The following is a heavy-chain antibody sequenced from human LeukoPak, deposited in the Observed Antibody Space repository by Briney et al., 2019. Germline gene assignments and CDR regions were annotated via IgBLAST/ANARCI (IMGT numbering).Heavy chain of an antibody. V-gene: IGHV3-38-3*01. CDR1: GFTVSSNE. CDR2: ISGGST. D-gene: IGHD3-3*01. J-gene: IGHJ4*02. Sequence: PGGSMRLSCAASGFTVSSNEMSWVRQAPGKGLEWVSSISGGSTYYADSRKGRFTISRDNSKNTLHLKMNSLRAEDTAVYYCARPTYESGYYGGYWGQGTLVTVSS. CDR3: ARPTYESGYYGGY.